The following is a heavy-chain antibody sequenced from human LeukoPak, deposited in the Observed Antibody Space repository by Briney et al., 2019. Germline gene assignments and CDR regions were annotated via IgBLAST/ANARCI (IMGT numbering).Heavy chain of an antibody. J-gene: IGHJ4*02. V-gene: IGHV3-23*01. CDR1: GFTFSSYA. Sequence: GGSLGLSCAAFGFTFSSYAMSWVRQAPGKGLEWVSVISGSGGSTYYADSVKGRFTISRDNSKNTLYLQMNSLRAEDTAVYYCAKDRFGASGYWGQGTLVTVSS. D-gene: IGHD3-10*01. CDR3: AKDRFGASGY. CDR2: ISGSGGST.